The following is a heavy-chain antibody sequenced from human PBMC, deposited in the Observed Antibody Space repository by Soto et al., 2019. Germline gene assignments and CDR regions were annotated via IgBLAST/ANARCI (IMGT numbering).Heavy chain of an antibody. CDR1: GYTLTELS. Sequence: ASVKVSCKVSGYTLTELSMHWVRQAPGKGLEWMGGFDPEDGETIYAQKFQGRVTMTEDTSTDTAYMELSSLRSEDTAVYYCATVGGDYFYPYYFDYWGQGTLVTVSS. D-gene: IGHD4-17*01. V-gene: IGHV1-24*01. J-gene: IGHJ4*02. CDR2: FDPEDGET. CDR3: ATVGGDYFYPYYFDY.